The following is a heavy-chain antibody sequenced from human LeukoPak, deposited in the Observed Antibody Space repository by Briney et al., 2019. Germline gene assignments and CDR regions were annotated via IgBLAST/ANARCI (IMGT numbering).Heavy chain of an antibody. CDR1: GGSISSYY. V-gene: IGHV4-4*07. D-gene: IGHD1-7*01. J-gene: IGHJ6*03. Sequence: SETLSLTCTVSGGSISSYYWSWIRQPAGKGLEWIGRIYTSGSTNYNPSLKSRVTMSVDTSKNQFSLKLSSVTAADTAVYYCARGKPRHWNYESGYPDYYYYYMDVWGKGTTVTVSS. CDR3: ARGKPRHWNYESGYPDYYYYYMDV. CDR2: IYTSGST.